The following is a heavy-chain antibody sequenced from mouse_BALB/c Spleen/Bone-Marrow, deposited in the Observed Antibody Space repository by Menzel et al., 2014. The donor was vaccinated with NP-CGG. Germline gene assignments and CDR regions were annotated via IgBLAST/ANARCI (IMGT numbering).Heavy chain of an antibody. CDR1: GFTFSSYA. Sequence: EVQGVESGGGLVKPGVSLKLSCAASGFTFSSYAMSWVRQTPEKRLEWVASISSGGSTYYPDSVKGRFTISRDNARNILYLQMSSLRSEDTAMYYCARVEDGYYVRAMDYWGQGTSVTVSS. J-gene: IGHJ4*01. CDR3: ARVEDGYYVRAMDY. CDR2: ISSGGST. D-gene: IGHD2-3*01. V-gene: IGHV5-6-5*01.